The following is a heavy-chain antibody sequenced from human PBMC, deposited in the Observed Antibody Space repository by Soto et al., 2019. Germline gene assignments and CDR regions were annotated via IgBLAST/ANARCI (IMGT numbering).Heavy chain of an antibody. CDR2: ISGSVGST. CDR1: GFTFISYA. V-gene: IGHV3-23*01. D-gene: IGHD3-10*01. J-gene: IGHJ6*02. Sequence: EVQLLESGGGLVQPGGSLRLSCAASGFTFISYAMSWVRQAPGKGLEWVSAISGSVGSTYYADSVKGRFTISRDNSKNTLYLQMNSLRAEDTAVYYCAKDRDYYGSGSYFPYYYYGMDVWGQGTTVTVSS. CDR3: AKDRDYYGSGSYFPYYYYGMDV.